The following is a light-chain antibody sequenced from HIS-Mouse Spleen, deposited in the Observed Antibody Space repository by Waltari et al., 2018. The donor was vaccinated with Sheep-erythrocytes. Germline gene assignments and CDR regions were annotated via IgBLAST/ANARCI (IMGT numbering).Light chain of an antibody. Sequence: SYELTQPPSVSVSPGQTASITGPGHNLGDNYACWYQQKPGQSPVLVIYQDSKRPSGIPERFSGSNSGNTATLTISGTQAMDEADYYCQAWDSSTAWVFGGGTKLTVL. CDR2: QDS. CDR1: NLGDNY. CDR3: QAWDSSTAWV. J-gene: IGLJ3*02. V-gene: IGLV3-1*01.